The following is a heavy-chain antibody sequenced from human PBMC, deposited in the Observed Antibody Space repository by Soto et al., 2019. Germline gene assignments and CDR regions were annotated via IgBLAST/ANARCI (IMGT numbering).Heavy chain of an antibody. CDR2: IYYSGSP. J-gene: IGHJ3*02. Sequence: SETLSLTCTVSAGSISSSSYYWGWIRQPPGKGLEWIGGIYYSGSPYYNPSLKSLVTISVATSKNHFALTLSTVTDPNTAVDYCARFRGYDAFDIWGKGTMATASS. D-gene: IGHD6-25*01. CDR1: AGSISSSSYY. CDR3: ARFRGYDAFDI. V-gene: IGHV4-39*02.